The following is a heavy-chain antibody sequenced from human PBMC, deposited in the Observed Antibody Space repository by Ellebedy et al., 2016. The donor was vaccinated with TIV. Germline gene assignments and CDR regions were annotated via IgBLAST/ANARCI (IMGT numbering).Heavy chain of an antibody. J-gene: IGHJ4*02. CDR3: ARQGPYDFDLDY. V-gene: IGHV4-59*08. Sequence: MPSETLSLTCTVSGDSINGYFCRWIRQPPGKELEYIGHIYYIGTTNYNPSLKSRVTISVDTSKNQVSLKLRSLTAADTAVYFCARQGPYDFDLDYWGQGILVTVSS. CDR1: GDSINGYF. CDR2: IYYIGTT. D-gene: IGHD3-3*01.